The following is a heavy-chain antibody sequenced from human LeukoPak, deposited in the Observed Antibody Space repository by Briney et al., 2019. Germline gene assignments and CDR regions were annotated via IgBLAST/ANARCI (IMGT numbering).Heavy chain of an antibody. Sequence: SETLSLTCAVYGRSFSGYYWSWIRQPPGKGLEWIGEINHSGSTNYNPSLKSRVTISVDTSKNQFSLKLSSVTAADTAVYYCATDYGEARDYWGQGTLVTASS. CDR2: INHSGST. CDR1: GRSFSGYY. V-gene: IGHV4-34*01. D-gene: IGHD4-17*01. J-gene: IGHJ4*02. CDR3: ATDYGEARDY.